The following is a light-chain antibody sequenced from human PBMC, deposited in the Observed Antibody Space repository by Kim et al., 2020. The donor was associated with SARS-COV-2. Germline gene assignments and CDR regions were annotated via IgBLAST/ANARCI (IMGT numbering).Light chain of an antibody. V-gene: IGKV1-39*01. J-gene: IGKJ5*01. Sequence: ASVGDRVPITCRASHAISSYLGWYQQKPGKPPNLLIYAGSGLRSGVPSRFSGSGSGTDFTLTISRLQPEDIATYYCLQSYRGPLTFGQGTRLEIK. CDR3: LQSYRGPLT. CDR2: AGS. CDR1: HAISSY.